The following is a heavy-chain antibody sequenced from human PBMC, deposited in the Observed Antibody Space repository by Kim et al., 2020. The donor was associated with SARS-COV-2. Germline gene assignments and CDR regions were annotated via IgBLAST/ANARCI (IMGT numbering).Heavy chain of an antibody. J-gene: IGHJ6*03. CDR2: INHSGST. D-gene: IGHD6-19*01. Sequence: SETLSLTCTVYGGSFSGYYWSWIRQPPGKGLDWIGEINHSGSTNYNPSLKSRGIISVDTSKNQFSLKLSSVTAADAAVYYCSRGTRQSLVRGPYYCYMD. CDR1: GGSFSGYY. V-gene: IGHV4-34*01. CDR3: SRGTRQSLVRGPYYCYMD.